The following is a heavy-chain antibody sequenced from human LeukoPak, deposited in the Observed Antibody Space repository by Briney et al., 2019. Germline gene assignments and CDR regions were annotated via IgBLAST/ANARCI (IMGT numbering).Heavy chain of an antibody. Sequence: PSQTLSLTCTVSGGSISSGSYYWSWIRQPAGKGLEWIGRIYTSGSTNYNPSLKSRVTISVDTSKNQFSLKLSSVTAADTAVYCCARDIGYYDSSGYYPGIWYWGQGTLVTVSS. V-gene: IGHV4-61*02. J-gene: IGHJ4*02. CDR2: IYTSGST. D-gene: IGHD3-22*01. CDR1: GGSISSGSYY. CDR3: ARDIGYYDSSGYYPGIWY.